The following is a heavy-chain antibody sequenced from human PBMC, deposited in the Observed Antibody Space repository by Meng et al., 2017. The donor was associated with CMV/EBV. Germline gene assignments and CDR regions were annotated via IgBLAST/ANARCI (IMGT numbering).Heavy chain of an antibody. V-gene: IGHV3-30*02. CDR3: AKDTIFGVDLNYYGMDV. Sequence: GGSLRLSCAASGCTFSSYGRHWVRQAPGKGLEWVAFIRYDGSNKYYADAVKGRFTISRDNSKNTLYLQMNSLRAEDTAVYYCAKDTIFGVDLNYYGMDVWGQGTTVTVSS. D-gene: IGHD3-3*01. CDR2: IRYDGSNK. J-gene: IGHJ6*02. CDR1: GCTFSSYG.